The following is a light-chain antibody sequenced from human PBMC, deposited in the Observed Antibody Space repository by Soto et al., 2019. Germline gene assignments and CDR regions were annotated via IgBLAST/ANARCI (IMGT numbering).Light chain of an antibody. CDR3: QQYGSSPT. V-gene: IGKV3-20*01. CDR2: DAS. J-gene: IGKJ1*01. Sequence: EIVLTQSPGTLSLSPGERVTLSGRASQSLRSGYLAWYEQKFGQAPRVLIYDASRRATGIPGRFSGSGSGTDFTLTINRLEPEDFAVYYCQQYGSSPTFGLGTKVDIK. CDR1: QSLRSGY.